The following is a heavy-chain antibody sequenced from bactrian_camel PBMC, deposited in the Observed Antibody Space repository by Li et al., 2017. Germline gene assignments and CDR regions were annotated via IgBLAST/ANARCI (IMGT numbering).Heavy chain of an antibody. CDR1: GVTTSRYC. CDR2: ISPGDTT. J-gene: IGHJ4*01. Sequence: HVQLVESGGGSVQAGGYLRLSCAASGVTTSRYCMGWFRQAPGKEREGVTSISPGDTTTYADSVKGRFTISKDNANNTVNLMMNSLKPEDTAMYYCAAGDGGRWYAGDWNYWGQGTQVTVS. CDR3: AAGDGGRWYAGDWNY. V-gene: IGHV3S55*01. D-gene: IGHD6*01.